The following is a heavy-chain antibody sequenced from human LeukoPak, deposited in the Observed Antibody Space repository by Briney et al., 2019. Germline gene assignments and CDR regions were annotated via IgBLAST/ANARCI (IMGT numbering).Heavy chain of an antibody. CDR1: GGSISSYF. J-gene: IGHJ4*02. D-gene: IGHD5-18*01. CDR3: ARGYSFGYEFQFDY. CDR2: IFNGGST. V-gene: IGHV4-59*01. Sequence: SETLSLPCTVSGGSISSYFWSWIRQPPGKGLEWIGYIFNGGSTNYNPSLKSRVTISLDTSKNQFSLKLSSVTAADTAVYYCARGYSFGYEFQFDYWGQGTLVTVSS.